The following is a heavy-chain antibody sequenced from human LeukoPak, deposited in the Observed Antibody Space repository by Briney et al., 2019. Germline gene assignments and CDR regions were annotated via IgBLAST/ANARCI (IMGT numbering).Heavy chain of an antibody. Sequence: PGGSLRLSCAASGFTFSSYSMNWARQAPGKGLEWISYIRSRDGIVSYADSVKGRFTIPTDTAKSSLFLQMNGLSADDTAVYYCVRDYVYAFDIWGQGTMVTVSS. CDR3: VRDYVYAFDI. J-gene: IGHJ3*02. D-gene: IGHD3-16*01. CDR1: GFTFSSYS. V-gene: IGHV3-48*01. CDR2: IRSRDGIV.